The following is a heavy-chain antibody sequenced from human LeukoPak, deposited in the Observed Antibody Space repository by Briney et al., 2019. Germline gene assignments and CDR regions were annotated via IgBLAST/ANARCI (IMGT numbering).Heavy chain of an antibody. D-gene: IGHD2-21*02. Sequence: PSETLSLTCTVSGGSISSYYWSWIRQPPGKGLEWIGYIYYSGSTNYNPSLKSRVTISVDTSKNQFSLKLSSVTAADTAVYYCARYVVVTAYFDYWGQGTLVTVSS. CDR2: IYYSGST. J-gene: IGHJ4*02. CDR3: ARYVVVTAYFDY. V-gene: IGHV4-59*01. CDR1: GGSISSYY.